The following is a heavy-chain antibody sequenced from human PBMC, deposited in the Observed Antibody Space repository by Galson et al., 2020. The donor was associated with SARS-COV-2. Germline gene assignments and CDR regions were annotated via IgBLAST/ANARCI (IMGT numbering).Heavy chain of an antibody. CDR2: IYYSGST. J-gene: IGHJ4*02. Sequence: SETLSLTCTVSGGPISSSSYYWGWIRQPPGKGLEWIGSIYYSGSTYYNPSLKSRVTISVDTSKNQFSLKLSSVTAADTAVYYCARHPSIWVGEIYLDYWGQGTLVTVSS. CDR3: ARHPSIWVGEIYLDY. V-gene: IGHV4-39*01. CDR1: GGPISSSSYY. D-gene: IGHD3-10*01.